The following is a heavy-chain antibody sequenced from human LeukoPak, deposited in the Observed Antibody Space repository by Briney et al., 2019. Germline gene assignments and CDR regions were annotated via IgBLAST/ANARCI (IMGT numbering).Heavy chain of an antibody. J-gene: IGHJ6*03. CDR1: GYTFTSYD. Sequence: ASVKVSCKASGYTFTSYDINWVRQATGQGLEWMGWMNPNSGNTGYAQKFQGRVTMTRNTSTSTAYMELSSLRSEDTAVYYCAARPYYYDSSGYLGGGYYYMDVWGKGTTVTVSS. CDR2: MNPNSGNT. D-gene: IGHD3-22*01. CDR3: AARPYYYDSSGYLGGGYYYMDV. V-gene: IGHV1-8*01.